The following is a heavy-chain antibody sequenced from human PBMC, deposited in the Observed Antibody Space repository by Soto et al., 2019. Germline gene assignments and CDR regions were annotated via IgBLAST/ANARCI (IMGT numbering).Heavy chain of an antibody. J-gene: IGHJ4*01. CDR1: GYSFSSYW. D-gene: IGHD2-15*01. V-gene: IGHV3-7*05. CDR2: INQDGSEQ. Sequence: EVRLVESGVVLVQPWGSLRLSCVASGYSFSSYWMTWVRRAPGLGLEWVANINQDGSEQYYGASVGGRFTISRDNAKDSLFLHMNSLKGEDKVVDFCARCSNRWYAAFFDFCGQGSRFTVA. CDR3: ARCSNRWYAAFFDF.